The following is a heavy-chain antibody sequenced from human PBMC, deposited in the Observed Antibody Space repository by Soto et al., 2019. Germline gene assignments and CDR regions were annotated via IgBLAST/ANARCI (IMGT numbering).Heavy chain of an antibody. CDR2: MNPNSGNT. Sequence: ASVKVSCKASGGTFRSYAINWVRQATGQGLEWMGWMNPNSGNTGYAQKFQGRVTMTRNTSISTAYMELSSLRSEDTAVYYCARSIVVVTALDYWGQGTLVTVSS. V-gene: IGHV1-8*01. CDR3: ARSIVVVTALDY. J-gene: IGHJ4*02. CDR1: GGTFRSYA. D-gene: IGHD2-21*02.